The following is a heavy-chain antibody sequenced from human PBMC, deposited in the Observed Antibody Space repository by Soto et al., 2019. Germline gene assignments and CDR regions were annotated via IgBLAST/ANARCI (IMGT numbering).Heavy chain of an antibody. J-gene: IGHJ4*02. CDR1: GFSLSHIRVG. Sequence: SGPTLVNPTEPLTLTCTVSGFSLSHIRVGVGWIRQPPGKALEWLAHVFSNDAKSYSPSLKGRLTISRDTFRSQVVLTMTNVDPVDTATYFCARIERYSTYEYFDFWSQGTLVTVSS. V-gene: IGHV2-26*01. CDR2: VFSNDAK. CDR3: ARIERYSTYEYFDF. D-gene: IGHD5-12*01.